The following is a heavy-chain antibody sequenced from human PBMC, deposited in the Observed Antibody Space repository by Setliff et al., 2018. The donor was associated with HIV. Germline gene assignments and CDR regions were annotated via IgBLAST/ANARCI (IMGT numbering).Heavy chain of an antibody. Sequence: GGSLRLSCAASGFTFSSNAMSWVRQAPGKGLEWVSTISGSGGSTYYADSVKGRFSISRDNSKNTLLLQMNSLRVEDTALYYCVKGGDYNRRGFFDSWGLGTLVTVSS. CDR1: GFTFSSNA. CDR3: VKGGDYNRRGFFDS. D-gene: IGHD4-4*01. V-gene: IGHV3-23*01. J-gene: IGHJ4*02. CDR2: ISGSGGST.